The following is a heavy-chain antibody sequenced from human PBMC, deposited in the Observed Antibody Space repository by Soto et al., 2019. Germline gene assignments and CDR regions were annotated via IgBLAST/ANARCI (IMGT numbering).Heavy chain of an antibody. D-gene: IGHD3-10*01. Sequence: SGPTLVKPTQTLTLTCTFSGFSLSTSGVGVGWIRQPPGKALEWLALIYWDDDKRYSPSLKSRLTITKDTSKNQVVLTMTNMDPVDTATYYCAHRRIPLWFGEINNWFDPWGQGTLVTVSS. J-gene: IGHJ5*02. CDR3: AHRRIPLWFGEINNWFDP. CDR2: IYWDDDK. CDR1: GFSLSTSGVG. V-gene: IGHV2-5*02.